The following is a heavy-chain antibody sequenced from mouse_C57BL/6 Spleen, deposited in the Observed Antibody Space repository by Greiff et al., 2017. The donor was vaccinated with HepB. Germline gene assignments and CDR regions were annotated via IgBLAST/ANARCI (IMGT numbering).Heavy chain of an antibody. V-gene: IGHV1-9*01. J-gene: IGHJ1*03. CDR3: ARDLHYYGSSHWYFDV. Sequence: QVQLQQSGAELMKPGASVKLSCKATGYTFTGYWIEWVKQRPGHGLEWIGEILPGSGSTNYNEKFKGKATFTADTSSNTAYMQLSSLTTEDSAIYYCARDLHYYGSSHWYFDVWGTGTTVTVSS. CDR2: ILPGSGST. CDR1: GYTFTGYW. D-gene: IGHD1-1*01.